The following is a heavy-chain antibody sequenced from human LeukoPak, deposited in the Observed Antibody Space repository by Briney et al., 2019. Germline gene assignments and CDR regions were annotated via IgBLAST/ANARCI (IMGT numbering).Heavy chain of an antibody. J-gene: IGHJ4*02. D-gene: IGHD2-2*02. CDR1: GFTFSSYS. Sequence: PGGSLRLSCAASGFTFSSYSMNWVRQAPGKGLEWVSYISSSSSTIYYADSVKGRFTISRDNAKNSLYLQMNSLRAEDTAVYYCAKDHDPIVVVPAAIDYWGQGTLVTVSS. V-gene: IGHV3-48*01. CDR3: AKDHDPIVVVPAAIDY. CDR2: ISSSSSTI.